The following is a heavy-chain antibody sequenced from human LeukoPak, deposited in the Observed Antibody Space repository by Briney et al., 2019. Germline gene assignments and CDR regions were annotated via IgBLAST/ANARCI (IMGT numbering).Heavy chain of an antibody. J-gene: IGHJ3*02. CDR1: GFSLSTSGVG. D-gene: IGHD3-22*01. CDR3: AHTSDPDSSGYLDAFDI. Sequence: SGPTLVKPTQTLTLTCTFSGFSLSTSGVGVGWIRQPPVKAVEWLALIYWDDDKRYSPSLKSRLTITKDTSKNQVVLTMTNMDPVDTATYYCAHTSDPDSSGYLDAFDIWGQGTMVTVSS. V-gene: IGHV2-5*02. CDR2: IYWDDDK.